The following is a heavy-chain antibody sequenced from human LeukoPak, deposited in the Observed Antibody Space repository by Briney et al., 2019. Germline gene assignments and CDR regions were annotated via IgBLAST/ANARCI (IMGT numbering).Heavy chain of an antibody. CDR2: ISSGSTI. J-gene: IGHJ6*04. D-gene: IGHD3-10*02. CDR1: GFTFSSYE. V-gene: IGHV3-48*03. Sequence: GGSLRLSCAASGFTFSSYEMNWVRQAPGKGLEWVSYISSGSTIYYADSVKGRFTISRDNAKNALYLQMNSLRAEDTAVYYCAELGITMIGGVWGKGTTVTISS. CDR3: AELGITMIGGV.